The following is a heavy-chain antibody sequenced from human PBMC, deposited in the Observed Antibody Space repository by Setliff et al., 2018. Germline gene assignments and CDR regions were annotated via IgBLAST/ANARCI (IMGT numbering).Heavy chain of an antibody. CDR1: GASISNYS. V-gene: IGHV4-4*08. CDR3: AREPTRTGGFYYLDV. J-gene: IGHJ6*03. Sequence: PSETLSLTCSVSGASISNYSWSWIRQPPGKGLEWIGYIYSSGSTNYNPSLKSRVAISRDTSTNQLSLELRSVTAADTAVYYCAREPTRTGGFYYLDVWGEGTTVTVSS. D-gene: IGHD2-2*01. CDR2: IYSSGST.